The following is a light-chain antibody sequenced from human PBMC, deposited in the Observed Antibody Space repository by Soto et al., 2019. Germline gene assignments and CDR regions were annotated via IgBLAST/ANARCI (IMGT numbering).Light chain of an antibody. CDR2: EVS. CDR1: SSDVGGYNY. CDR3: SSYTSRPTLFV. Sequence: QSALTQPASVSGSPGQSITISCTGTSSDVGGYNYVSRYQQHPGKAPKLVIFEVSIRPSGVSIRFSGSKSGNTASLTISGLQTEDEADYYCSSYTSRPTLFVFGSGTKLTVL. J-gene: IGLJ1*01. V-gene: IGLV2-14*01.